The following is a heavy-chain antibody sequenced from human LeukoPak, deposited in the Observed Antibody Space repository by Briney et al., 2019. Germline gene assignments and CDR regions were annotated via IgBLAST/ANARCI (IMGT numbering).Heavy chain of an antibody. CDR2: VYTSGTT. CDR3: ATDSKY. J-gene: IGHJ4*02. Sequence: SETLSLTCTVSGGSLSNYYWSWIRQPAGKGLEWIGRVYTSGTTNYNPSLKSRVTMSVDTSKNQFSLRLTSVTAADTAVYFCATDSKYWGQGTLVTVSS. V-gene: IGHV4-4*07. CDR1: GGSLSNYY.